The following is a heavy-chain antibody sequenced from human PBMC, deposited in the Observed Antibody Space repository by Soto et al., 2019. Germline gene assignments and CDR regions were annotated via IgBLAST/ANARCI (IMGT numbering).Heavy chain of an antibody. CDR2: ISEDAETD. CDR1: GFTFSDFG. J-gene: IGHJ6*02. Sequence: LRLSCVASGFTFSDFGMHWVRQVPGKGLEWLAVISEDAETDFHADSVKGRFTVSRDNFKGTLYLQMNSLTKDDSAVYFCAKAPFRRPYYFYGMDVWGQGTTVTVSS. V-gene: IGHV3-30*18. D-gene: IGHD3-10*01. CDR3: AKAPFRRPYYFYGMDV.